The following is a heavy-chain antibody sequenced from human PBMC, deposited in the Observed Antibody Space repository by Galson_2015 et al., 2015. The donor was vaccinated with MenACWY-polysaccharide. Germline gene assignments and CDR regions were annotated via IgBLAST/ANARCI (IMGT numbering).Heavy chain of an antibody. CDR1: GFSFSTSW. CDR3: ARGHLGLGL. D-gene: IGHD7-27*01. V-gene: IGHV3-74*01. CDR2: INSDGSGT. J-gene: IGHJ6*02. Sequence: SLRLSCAASGFSFSTSWVYWVRQAPGKGLVWVSRINSDGSGTSYADSVKGRFTISRDNAKNTVYLQMNSLRADDTAVYFCARGHLGLGLWGQGTTVTVSS.